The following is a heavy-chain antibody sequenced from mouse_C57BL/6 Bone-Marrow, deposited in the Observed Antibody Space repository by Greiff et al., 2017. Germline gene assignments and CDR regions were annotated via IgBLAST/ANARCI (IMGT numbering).Heavy chain of an antibody. J-gene: IGHJ3*01. CDR2: FYPGSGSI. V-gene: IGHV1-62-2*01. D-gene: IGHD2-1*01. CDR3: ASHAGHGNYLAWFAY. CDR1: GYTFTEYT. Sequence: LVKPGASVKLSCKASGYTFTEYTIHWVKQRSGQGLEWIGWFYPGSGSIKYNEKFKDKATLTADKSSSTVYMGLSRLTSEDSAVYFCASHAGHGNYLAWFAYWGQGTLVTVSA.